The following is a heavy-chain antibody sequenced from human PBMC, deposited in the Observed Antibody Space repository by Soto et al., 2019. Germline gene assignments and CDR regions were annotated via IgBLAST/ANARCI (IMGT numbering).Heavy chain of an antibody. CDR2: ISPYNDYT. D-gene: IGHD3-16*01. J-gene: IGHJ6*02. CDR1: GYTFIRYG. Sequence: ASVKVSCKASGYTFIRYGITWVRQAPGQGLEWMGWISPYNDYTIYAQKLQGRVTMTTDTSTRTVYLDLRSLKSDDTAVYYCARGGYYDNTWGKLSHYGLDVRGQGTSVTVSS. V-gene: IGHV1-18*01. CDR3: ARGGYYDNTWGKLSHYGLDV.